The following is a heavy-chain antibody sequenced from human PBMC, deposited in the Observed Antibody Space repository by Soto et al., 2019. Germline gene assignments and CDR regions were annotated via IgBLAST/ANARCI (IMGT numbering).Heavy chain of an antibody. V-gene: IGHV4-59*01. CDR1: GGSISSYY. D-gene: IGHD4-17*01. CDR3: ARLPWADYGGIFDP. Sequence: SETLSLTCTVSGGSISSYYWSWIRKPPGKGLEWIGYIYYSGITNYNPSLKSRVTISVDTSKNQFSLKLSSVTAADTAAYYCARLPWADYGGIFDPWGQGTLVTVSS. J-gene: IGHJ5*02. CDR2: IYYSGIT.